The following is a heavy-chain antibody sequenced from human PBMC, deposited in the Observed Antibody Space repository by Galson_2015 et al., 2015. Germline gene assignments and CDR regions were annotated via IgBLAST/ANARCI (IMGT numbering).Heavy chain of an antibody. CDR2: IYWDDDK. J-gene: IGHJ5*02. CDR3: AHIIAATATLIA. CDR1: GFSLSTSGVG. Sequence: PALVKPTQPLTLTCTFSGFSLSTSGVGVGWIRQPPGKALEWLALIYWDDDKRYSPSLKSRLTITKDTSKNQVVLTMTNMDPVDTATYYCAHIIAATATLIAWGQGSLVTVSS. D-gene: IGHD6-13*01. V-gene: IGHV2-5*02.